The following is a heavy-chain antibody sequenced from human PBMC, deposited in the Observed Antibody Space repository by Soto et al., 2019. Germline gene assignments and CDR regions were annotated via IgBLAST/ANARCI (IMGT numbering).Heavy chain of an antibody. CDR3: TTAQKYCSGGSCYRFDY. CDR1: GFTFSTAW. Sequence: EVQLVESGGGLVKPGGSLRLSCAASGFTFSTAWMSWVRQAPGKGLEWVGRIKSKTDGGTTEYAAPVKGRFTISSDESKNSIYPQMNSLQTENTAVYYCTTAQKYCSGGSCYRFDYWGQGTLVTVSS. V-gene: IGHV3-15*01. D-gene: IGHD2-15*01. CDR2: IKSKTDGGTT. J-gene: IGHJ4*02.